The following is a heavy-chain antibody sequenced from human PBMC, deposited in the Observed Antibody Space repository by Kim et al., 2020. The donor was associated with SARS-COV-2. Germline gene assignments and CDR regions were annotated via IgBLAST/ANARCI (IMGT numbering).Heavy chain of an antibody. CDR1: GFTFTSYG. CDR3: ARLLKNRGYSYGFYFDY. D-gene: IGHD5-18*01. CDR2: ISAYNGNT. V-gene: IGHV1-18*01. J-gene: IGHJ4*02. Sequence: ASVKVSCKASGFTFTSYGISWVRQAPGQGLEWMGWISAYNGNTNYAQKLQGRVTMTTDTSTSTAYMELRSLRSDDTAVYYCARLLKNRGYSYGFYFDYWGQGTLVTVSS.